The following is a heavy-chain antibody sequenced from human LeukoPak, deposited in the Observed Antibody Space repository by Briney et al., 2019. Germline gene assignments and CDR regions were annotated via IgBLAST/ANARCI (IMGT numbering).Heavy chain of an antibody. D-gene: IGHD2-21*02. CDR2: IYSGGTT. CDR1: GFTVSNNY. Sequence: GGSLRLSCAASGFTVSNNYMRCVRQAPGKGLEWVSVIYSGGTTYYADSVKGRFTISRDNSKNTVYLQMKSLRAEDTAVYYCARDLEYSFGDNYYYHMDVWGNGTTVIVSS. J-gene: IGHJ6*03. V-gene: IGHV3-53*01. CDR3: ARDLEYSFGDNYYYHMDV.